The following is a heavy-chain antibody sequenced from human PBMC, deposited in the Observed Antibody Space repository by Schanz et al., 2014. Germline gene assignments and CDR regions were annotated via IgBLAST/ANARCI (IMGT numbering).Heavy chain of an antibody. Sequence: EVQLLESGGGLVQPGGSLRLSCSASTFTFDQYAMSWVRQAPGKGLEWVSSISSGGGSTYYADSVKGRFTISRDNSKNTLYLQMKSLRAEDTAVYYCARGGFGEVSYFDYWGQGTLVTVSS. D-gene: IGHD3-10*01. V-gene: IGHV3-23*01. CDR2: ISSGGGST. J-gene: IGHJ4*02. CDR1: TFTFDQYA. CDR3: ARGGFGEVSYFDY.